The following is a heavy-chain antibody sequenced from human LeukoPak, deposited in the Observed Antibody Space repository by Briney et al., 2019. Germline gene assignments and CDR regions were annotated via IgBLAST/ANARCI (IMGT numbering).Heavy chain of an antibody. CDR1: GVSISTYY. CDR2: LYASGPT. D-gene: IGHD1-26*01. V-gene: IGHV4-4*07. Sequence: SETLSLTCTVSGVSISTYYWSWFRQPAGKGLEWIGRLYASGPTNYNPSLKSRVTMSVDTSKNQLSLNVSSVTVADTAVYFCARHTRMWGYSDYWGQGTLVAVSS. CDR3: ARHTRMWGYSDY. J-gene: IGHJ4*02.